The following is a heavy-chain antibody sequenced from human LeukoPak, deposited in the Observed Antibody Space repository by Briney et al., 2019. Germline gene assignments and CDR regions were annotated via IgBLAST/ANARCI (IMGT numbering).Heavy chain of an antibody. CDR2: ITSSGNTI. Sequence: PGGSLRLSCAASGFTSSNYEMNWVRQAPGKGLEWVSYITSSGNTIYYANSVKGRFTISRDNAKNSLYLQMNSLRAEDTAVYYCARGSPGYWGQGTLVTVSS. CDR1: GFTSSNYE. CDR3: ARGSPGY. J-gene: IGHJ4*02. V-gene: IGHV3-48*03.